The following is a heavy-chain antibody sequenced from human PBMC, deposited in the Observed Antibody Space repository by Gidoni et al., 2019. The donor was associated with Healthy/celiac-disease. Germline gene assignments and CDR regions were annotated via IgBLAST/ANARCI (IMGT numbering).Heavy chain of an antibody. CDR3: AREGYYDSSLDY. V-gene: IGHV3-30-3*01. J-gene: IGHJ4*02. CDR2: ISYDGSNK. D-gene: IGHD3-22*01. CDR1: GFTFRSYA. Sequence: QVQLVESGGGVVQPGGSLRLSCAASGFTFRSYALHWVRQAPGKGLEWVAVISYDGSNKYYADSVKGRFTISRDNSKNTLYLQMNSLRAEDTAVYYCAREGYYDSSLDYWGQGTLVTVSS.